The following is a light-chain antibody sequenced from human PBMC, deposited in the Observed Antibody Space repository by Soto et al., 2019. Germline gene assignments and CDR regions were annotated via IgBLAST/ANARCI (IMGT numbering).Light chain of an antibody. CDR1: SSNVGSNT. CDR3: ASWEDSLNGWV. Sequence: VLTQPPSASGPPGQRVTISCSGSSSNVGSNTVSWYQQLPGTAPKVLIYSDDQRPSGVPDRFSGSRSGSSASLAISGLQSGDEADYYCASWEDSLNGWVIGGGTKLTVL. CDR2: SDD. V-gene: IGLV1-44*01. J-gene: IGLJ3*02.